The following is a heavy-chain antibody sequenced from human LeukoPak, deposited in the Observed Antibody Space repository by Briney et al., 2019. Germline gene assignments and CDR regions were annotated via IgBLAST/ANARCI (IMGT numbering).Heavy chain of an antibody. CDR2: INPNSGGT. CDR3: ARRKGSSGYYYGLGY. J-gene: IGHJ4*02. V-gene: IGHV1-2*02. CDR1: GYTFTGYY. Sequence: GASVKVSCKASGYTFTGYYMHWVRQAPGQGLEWMGWINPNSGGTDYAQKSQGRVTMTRDTSISTAYMELSRLRSDDTAVYYCARRKGSSGYYYGLGYWGQGTLVTVSS. D-gene: IGHD3-22*01.